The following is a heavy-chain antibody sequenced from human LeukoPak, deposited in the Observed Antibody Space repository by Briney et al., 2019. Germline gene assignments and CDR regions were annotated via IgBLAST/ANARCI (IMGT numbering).Heavy chain of an antibody. Sequence: ASVKVSCKASGGTFSSYTISWVRQAPGQGLEWMGIINPSGGSTSYAQKFQGRVTMTRDTSTSTVYMELSSLRSEDTAVYYCARQPRIAVAALIFDYWGQGTLVTVSS. CDR1: GGTFSSYT. D-gene: IGHD6-19*01. CDR2: INPSGGST. V-gene: IGHV1-46*01. CDR3: ARQPRIAVAALIFDY. J-gene: IGHJ4*02.